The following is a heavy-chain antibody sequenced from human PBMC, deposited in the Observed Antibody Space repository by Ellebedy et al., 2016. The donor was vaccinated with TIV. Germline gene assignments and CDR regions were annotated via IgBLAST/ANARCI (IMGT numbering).Heavy chain of an antibody. CDR3: ARRAWGPADEGDFYYYHGMDV. CDR1: TFTFSNYA. CDR2: ITGGGSST. J-gene: IGHJ6*02. Sequence: GESLKISCAASTFTFSNYAMNWVRQAPGKGLEWVSTITGGGSSTFYADSVKGRFTISRDNSKNTLYLQMNSLRAEDTAVYYCARRAWGPADEGDFYYYHGMDVWGQGTTVTVSS. V-gene: IGHV3-23*01. D-gene: IGHD2-2*01.